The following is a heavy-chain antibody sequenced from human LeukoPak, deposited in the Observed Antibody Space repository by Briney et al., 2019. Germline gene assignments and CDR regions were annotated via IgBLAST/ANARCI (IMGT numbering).Heavy chain of an antibody. CDR3: ARDLGRGNTPFDY. CDR2: IWDDGSKK. D-gene: IGHD3-16*01. V-gene: IGHV3-33*01. CDR1: GFTFSSFG. Sequence: GRSLRLSCAASGFTFSSFGMHWVRQAPVRGLEWVAVIWDDGSKKYYADSVKARFTISRDNTKNTVYLQMDSLRAEDTALYYCARDLGRGNTPFDYWGQGAWSPSPQ. J-gene: IGHJ4*02.